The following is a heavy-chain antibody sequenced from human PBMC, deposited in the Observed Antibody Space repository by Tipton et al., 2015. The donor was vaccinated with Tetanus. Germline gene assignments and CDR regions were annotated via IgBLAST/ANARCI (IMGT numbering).Heavy chain of an antibody. Sequence: TLSLTCTVSGGSLRSGDHYWSWIRQHPGKGLDWIGYISYTGTTHYNPSLKSRVTISLDRSKNQFSLKLTSVTAADTAVYYCATVGLVTASVKYWGQGTLVTVSS. CDR1: GGSLRSGDHY. CDR3: ATVGLVTASVKY. J-gene: IGHJ4*01. V-gene: IGHV4-31*03. CDR2: ISYTGTT. D-gene: IGHD2-21*02.